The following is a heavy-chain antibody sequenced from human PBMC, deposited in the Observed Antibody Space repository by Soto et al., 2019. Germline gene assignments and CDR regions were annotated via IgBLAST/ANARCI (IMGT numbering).Heavy chain of an antibody. CDR2: IWYDGSNK. CDR3: ARATKQLWPPLDY. Sequence: PGGSLRLSCAASGFTFSSYGMHWVRQAPGKGLEWVAVIWYDGSNKYYADSVKGRFTISRDNSKNTLYLQMNSLRAEDTAVYYCARATKQLWPPLDYWGQGTLVTVLL. D-gene: IGHD6-6*01. J-gene: IGHJ4*02. V-gene: IGHV3-33*01. CDR1: GFTFSSYG.